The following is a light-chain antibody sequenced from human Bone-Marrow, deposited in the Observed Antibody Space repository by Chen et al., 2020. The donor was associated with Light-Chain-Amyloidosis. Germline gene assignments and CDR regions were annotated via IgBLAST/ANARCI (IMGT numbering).Light chain of an antibody. CDR2: RDT. CDR1: DLPTKY. V-gene: IGLV3-25*03. Sequence: SYELTQPPSVSVSPGQPARITCSGDDLPTKYAYWYQQNPGQAPVLVIHRDTERPSGVSERFSGSSSGTTATLTISGVQAEDEADYHCQSADSSGTYEVIFGGGTTLTVL. J-gene: IGLJ2*01. CDR3: QSADSSGTYEVI.